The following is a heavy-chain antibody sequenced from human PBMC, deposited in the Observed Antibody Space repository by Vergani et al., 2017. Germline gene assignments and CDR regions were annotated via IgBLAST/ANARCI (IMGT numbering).Heavy chain of an antibody. J-gene: IGHJ4*02. V-gene: IGHV1-69*02. CDR1: GDIFNNYT. D-gene: IGHD5/OR15-5a*01. CDR2: IIPIIRLA. CDR3: AIVSPWDNTGWDPFDY. Sequence: QVHLEQSGTEVKKPGSSVKVSCKGSGDIFNNYTVTWVRQAPGQGLEWMGRIIPIIRLATSAQKFQDRVKITGDTSTNTVYMEMNNLRSEDTAVYYCAIVSPWDNTGWDPFDYWGQGTLVTVSS.